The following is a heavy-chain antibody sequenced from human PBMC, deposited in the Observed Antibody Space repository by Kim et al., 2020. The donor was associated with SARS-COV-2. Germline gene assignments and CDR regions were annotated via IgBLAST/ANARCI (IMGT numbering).Heavy chain of an antibody. D-gene: IGHD5-12*01. V-gene: IGHV3-7*01. J-gene: IGHJ5*02. Sequence: SLRLSCAASGFTFSSAWMTWFRQAPGPGLEWVANITRDGSKENYVDSVKGRFTISSDNATSSVFLQMYHLRAEAPAVFSCARDLEESGSDRNEAWGQGKGVTVSS. CDR1: GFTFSSAW. CDR2: ITRDGSKE. CDR3: ARDLEESGSDRNEA.